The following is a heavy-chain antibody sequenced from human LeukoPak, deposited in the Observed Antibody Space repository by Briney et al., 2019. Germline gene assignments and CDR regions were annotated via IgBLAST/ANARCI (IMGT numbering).Heavy chain of an antibody. CDR3: ARGVYDNYFDY. CDR2: INPNSGGT. CDR1: GYTFTGNY. Sequence: ASVKVSCKASGYTFTGNYMHWVRQAPGQGLEWMGWINPNSGGTNSAQKFQGRVTMTRDTSNSTAYMELSRLRSDDTAVYCCARGVYDNYFDYWGQGTLVTVSS. V-gene: IGHV1-2*02. J-gene: IGHJ4*02. D-gene: IGHD2-8*01.